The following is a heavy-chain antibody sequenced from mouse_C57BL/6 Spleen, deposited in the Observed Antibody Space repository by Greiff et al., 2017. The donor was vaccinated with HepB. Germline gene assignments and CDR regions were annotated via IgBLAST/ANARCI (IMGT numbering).Heavy chain of an antibody. D-gene: IGHD2-4*01. CDR2: IDPEDGDT. J-gene: IGHJ4*01. CDR1: GFNIKDYY. Sequence: EVQLQESGAELVRPGASVKLSCTASGFNIKDYYMHWVKQRPEQGLEWIGRIDPEDGDTEYAPKFQGKATMTADTSSNTAYLQLSSLTSEDTAVYYCTTRDYDYDGVYLDYWGQGTSVTVSS. CDR3: TTRDYDYDGVYLDY. V-gene: IGHV14-1*01.